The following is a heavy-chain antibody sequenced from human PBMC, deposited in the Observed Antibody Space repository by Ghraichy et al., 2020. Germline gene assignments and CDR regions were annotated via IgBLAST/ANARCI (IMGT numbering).Heavy chain of an antibody. J-gene: IGHJ3*02. V-gene: IGHV4-59*08. CDR1: GGSISSYY. D-gene: IGHD2-21*02. Sequence: SETLSLTCTVSGGSISSYYWSWIRQPPGKGLEWIGYIYYSGSTNYNPSLKSRVTISVDTSKNQFSLKLSSVTAADTAVYYCAGQGVGWVVTAIPAFDIWGQGTMVTVSS. CDR3: AGQGVGWVVTAIPAFDI. CDR2: IYYSGST.